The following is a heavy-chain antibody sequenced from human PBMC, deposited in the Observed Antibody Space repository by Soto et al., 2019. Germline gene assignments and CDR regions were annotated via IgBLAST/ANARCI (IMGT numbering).Heavy chain of an antibody. V-gene: IGHV3-33*01. CDR3: ARVGMTTVVTPLRYGMDV. CDR1: GFTCSSNG. CDR2: IWYDGSNK. J-gene: IGHJ6*02. D-gene: IGHD4-17*01. Sequence: PKGSLKLSCVASGFTCSSNGMNWVRQAPGKGLEWVAVIWYDGSNKYYADSVKGRFTISRDNSKNTLYLQMNSLRAEDTAVYYCARVGMTTVVTPLRYGMDVWGQGTTVTVSS.